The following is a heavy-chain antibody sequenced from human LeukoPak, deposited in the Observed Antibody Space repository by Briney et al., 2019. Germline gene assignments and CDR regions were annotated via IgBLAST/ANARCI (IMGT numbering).Heavy chain of an antibody. J-gene: IGHJ5*02. CDR2: INPNSGGT. D-gene: IGHD3-10*01. CDR3: ARGITMVRGVIMDWFDP. V-gene: IGHV1-2*02. Sequence: ASVKVSCKASVYTFTGYYMHWVRQAPGQGLEWMGWINPNSGGTNYAQKFQGRVTRTRDTSISTAYMELSRLRSDDTAVYYCARGITMVRGVIMDWFDPWGQGTLVTVSS. CDR1: VYTFTGYY.